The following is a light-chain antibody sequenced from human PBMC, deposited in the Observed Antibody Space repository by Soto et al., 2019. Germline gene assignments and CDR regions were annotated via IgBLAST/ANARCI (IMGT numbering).Light chain of an antibody. J-gene: IGKJ1*01. Sequence: DIRLKMSPSTLSASVDERVPXTCRASQSISTWLAWYQQKPGKAPKLLIYDASSLESGVPSRFSGSGSGTEFTLTISSLQPEDFASYYCQQYNSYSTFGQGTKVDIK. CDR2: DAS. CDR1: QSISTW. CDR3: QQYNSYST. V-gene: IGKV1-5*01.